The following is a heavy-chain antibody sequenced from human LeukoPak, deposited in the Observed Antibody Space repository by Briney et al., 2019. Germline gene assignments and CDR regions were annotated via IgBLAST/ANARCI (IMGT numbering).Heavy chain of an antibody. V-gene: IGHV3-11*04. CDR1: GFTFSDYY. D-gene: IGHD6-19*01. Sequence: GGSLRLSCAASGFTFSDYYMSWIRQAPGKGLEWVSYISSSGSTIYYADSVKGRFTISRDNANNSLYLQMNSLRAEDTAVYYCASIQSSGFVGAFDIWGQGTMVTVSS. J-gene: IGHJ3*02. CDR3: ASIQSSGFVGAFDI. CDR2: ISSSGSTI.